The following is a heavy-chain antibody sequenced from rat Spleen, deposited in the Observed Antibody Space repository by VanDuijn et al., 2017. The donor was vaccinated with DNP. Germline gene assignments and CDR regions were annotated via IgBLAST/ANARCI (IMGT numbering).Heavy chain of an antibody. Sequence: EVQLVESGGGLVQPGRSLKLSCAASGLTFSDYAMAWVRQAPKKGLEWVATISYEGSNTYSGDSVKGRFTISRDNAKSTLYLQMSSLRSEDTATYYCARLPITTVADYWGQGVMVTVSS. CDR2: ISYEGSNT. CDR1: GLTFSDYA. J-gene: IGHJ2*01. CDR3: ARLPITTVADY. V-gene: IGHV5-22*01. D-gene: IGHD1-1*01.